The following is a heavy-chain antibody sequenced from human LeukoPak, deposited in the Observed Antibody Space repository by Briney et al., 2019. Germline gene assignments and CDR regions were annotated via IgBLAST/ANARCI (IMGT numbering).Heavy chain of an antibody. CDR3: ARSSHAFDI. V-gene: IGHV4-30-2*01. CDR2: IYHSGRT. Sequence: SETLSLTCAVSGGSISSGHYSWNWIRQPPGKGLEWIGYIYHSGRTYYKPTLKSRVTISVDRSKNQFSLKLNSVTAAGTALYYCARSSHAFDIWGQGTVVTVSS. D-gene: IGHD6-6*01. CDR1: GGSISSGHYS. J-gene: IGHJ3*02.